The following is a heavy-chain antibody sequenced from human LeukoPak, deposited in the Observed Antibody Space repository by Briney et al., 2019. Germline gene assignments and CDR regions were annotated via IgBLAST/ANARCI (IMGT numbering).Heavy chain of an antibody. Sequence: SETLSLTCTVSGYSISSGYYWGWIRQPPGKGLEWIGSIYHSGSTYYNPSLKSRVTISVDTSKNQFSLKLSSVTAADTAVYYCARVGADGFVVVPAAIGAFGIWGQGTMVTVSS. CDR3: ARVGADGFVVVPAAIGAFGI. CDR1: GYSISSGYY. CDR2: IYHSGST. D-gene: IGHD2-2*02. V-gene: IGHV4-38-2*02. J-gene: IGHJ3*02.